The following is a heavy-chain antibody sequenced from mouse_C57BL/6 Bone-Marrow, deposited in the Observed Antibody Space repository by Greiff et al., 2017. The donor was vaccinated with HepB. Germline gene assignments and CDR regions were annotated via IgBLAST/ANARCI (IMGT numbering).Heavy chain of an antibody. CDR2: IWSGGST. D-gene: IGHD1-1*01. V-gene: IGHV2-2*01. Sequence: QVQLQQSGPGLVQPSQSLSITCTVSGFSLTSYGVHWVRQSPGKGLEWLGVIWSGGSTDYNAAFISRLSISKDNSKSQVFFKMNSLQADDTAIYYCARSPITTVVANWYFDVWGTGTTVTVSS. CDR3: ARSPITTVVANWYFDV. J-gene: IGHJ1*03. CDR1: GFSLTSYG.